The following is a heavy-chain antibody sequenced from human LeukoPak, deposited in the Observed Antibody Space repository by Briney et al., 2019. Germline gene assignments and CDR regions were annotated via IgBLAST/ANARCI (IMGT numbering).Heavy chain of an antibody. CDR3: AREAYGLFDY. CDR2: IKQDGSEK. CDR1: GFTFSTYW. D-gene: IGHD4-17*01. Sequence: GSLRLSCAASGFTFSTYWMSWVRQAPGKGLEWVANIKQDGSEKYYVDSVKGRFTISRDNADNSLYLQMNSLRAEDTAVFYCAREAYGLFDYWGPGTLVTVSS. V-gene: IGHV3-7*01. J-gene: IGHJ4*02.